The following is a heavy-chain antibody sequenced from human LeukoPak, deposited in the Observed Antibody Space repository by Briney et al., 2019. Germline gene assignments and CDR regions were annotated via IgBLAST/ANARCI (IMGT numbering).Heavy chain of an antibody. D-gene: IGHD3-22*01. CDR3: AKRGVVIRVILVGFHKEAYYFDS. CDR1: GFTFNTYA. V-gene: IGHV3-23*01. CDR2: LSGSGGST. J-gene: IGHJ4*02. Sequence: PGGAPRLSCAASGFTFNTYAMSWVRQAPGKGLEWVAGLSGSGGSTNYADSVKGRFTISRDNAKNTLYVQMNSLRAEDTAVYFCAKRGVVIRVILVGFHKEAYYFDSWGQGVLVTASS.